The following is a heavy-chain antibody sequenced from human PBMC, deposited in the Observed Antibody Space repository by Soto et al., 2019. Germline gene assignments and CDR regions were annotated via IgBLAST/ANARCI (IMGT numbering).Heavy chain of an antibody. Sequence: QVQLVQSGAEVKKPGASVKVSCKASGYTFTSYAMHWVRQAPGQRLEWMGWINAGNGNTKYSQKFQGIVTITRDTSASTAYMELSSLRSEDTAVYYCARDPYSSSWLYNWFDPWGQGTLVTVSS. D-gene: IGHD6-13*01. CDR2: INAGNGNT. CDR1: GYTFTSYA. J-gene: IGHJ5*02. V-gene: IGHV1-3*01. CDR3: ARDPYSSSWLYNWFDP.